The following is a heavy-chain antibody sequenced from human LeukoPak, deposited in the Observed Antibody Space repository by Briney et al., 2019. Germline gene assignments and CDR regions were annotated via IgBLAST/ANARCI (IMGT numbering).Heavy chain of an antibody. D-gene: IGHD3-10*01. CDR2: ISAYNGNT. J-gene: IGHJ6*04. CDR3: ARFTTRWFGELLYYYYGMDV. V-gene: IGHV1-18*04. Sequence: ASVKVSCKASGYTFTSYVISWVRQAPGQGLEWVGWISAYNGNTNYAQKLQGRVTITTDTSTSTAYMELRSLRSDDTAVYYCARFTTRWFGELLYYYYGMDVWGKGTTVTVSS. CDR1: GYTFTSYV.